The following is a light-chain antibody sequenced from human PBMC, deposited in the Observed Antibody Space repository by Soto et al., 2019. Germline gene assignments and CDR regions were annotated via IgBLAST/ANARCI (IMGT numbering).Light chain of an antibody. CDR2: DVT. CDR3: CSYADINTLL. CDR1: SSDIGAHNY. Sequence: QSARTQPRSVSGSLEQSVTSSCTGTSSDIGAHNYVSWYQQYPGKAPKIMVYDVTKRPSGVPNRFSGSKSGNTASLTISGLQTEDEADYYCCSYADINTLLFGGATKLTVL. J-gene: IGLJ2*01. V-gene: IGLV2-11*01.